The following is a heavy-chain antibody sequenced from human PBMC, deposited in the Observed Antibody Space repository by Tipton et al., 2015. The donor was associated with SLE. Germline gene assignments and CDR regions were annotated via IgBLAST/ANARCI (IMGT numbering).Heavy chain of an antibody. CDR2: IHARGST. Sequence: TLSLTCAVYGGAFSGSYWRWIRQPPGQGLECIGKIHARGSTNYNPSLKSRVTISVDTSKNQFSLKLSSVTAADTAVHYCARGLREWRGANDAFKSWGQ. V-gene: IGHV4-34*01. CDR1: GGAFSGSY. J-gene: IGHJ3*02. D-gene: IGHD3-3*01. CDR3: ARGLREWRGANDAFKS.